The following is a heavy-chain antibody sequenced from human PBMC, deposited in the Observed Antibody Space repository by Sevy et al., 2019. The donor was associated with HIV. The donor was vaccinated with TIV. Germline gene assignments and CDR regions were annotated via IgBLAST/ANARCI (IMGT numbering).Heavy chain of an antibody. CDR2: IYYSGST. Sequence: SETLSLTCTVSGGSISSYYWSWIRQPPGKGLEWIGYIYYSGSTNYNPSLKSRVTISVDTSKNQFSLKLSSVTAADTAVYYCARDVGTMVRGVIISGVFDYWGQGTLVTVSS. V-gene: IGHV4-59*01. J-gene: IGHJ4*02. CDR3: ARDVGTMVRGVIISGVFDY. CDR1: GGSISSYY. D-gene: IGHD3-10*01.